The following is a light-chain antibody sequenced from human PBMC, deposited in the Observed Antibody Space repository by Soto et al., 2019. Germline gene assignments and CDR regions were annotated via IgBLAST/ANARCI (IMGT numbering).Light chain of an antibody. V-gene: IGLV8-61*01. CDR2: STN. CDR3: VMYMGRGLWV. CDR1: SGQAPPSYY. Sequence: QTVVTQEPSSSVSPGRTVTLTCGLSSGQAPPSYYPSGYQQTPGQPPRTPIYSTNIPSSGVPDRFAGSILGSKAALTITGAQADDECDYYCVMYMGRGLWVFGGGTKLTVL. J-gene: IGLJ3*02.